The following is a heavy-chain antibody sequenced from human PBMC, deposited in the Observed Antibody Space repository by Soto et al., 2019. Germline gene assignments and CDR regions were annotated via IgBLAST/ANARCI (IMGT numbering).Heavy chain of an antibody. D-gene: IGHD3-10*01. Sequence: QITLKESGPTLVKPTQTLTLTCTFSGFSLDTSGVAVGWIRQPPGKGLEWLSVIYWDDDKRSSPSLRSRLTITKVTSKNQVVLTMTNMAPVDTATYYCAHRHRDSGGLFDYWGQGTLVTVSS. V-gene: IGHV2-5*02. CDR3: AHRHRDSGGLFDY. J-gene: IGHJ4*02. CDR2: IYWDDDK. CDR1: GFSLDTSGVA.